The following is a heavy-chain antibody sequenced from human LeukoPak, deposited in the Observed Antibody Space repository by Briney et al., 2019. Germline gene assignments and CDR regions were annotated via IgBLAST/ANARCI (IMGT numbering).Heavy chain of an antibody. Sequence: WVRQPPGKGLEWVAVISYDGSNKYYADSVKGRFTISRDNSKNTLYLQMNSLRADDTAVYYCARVFAGATVDYWGQGTLVTVSS. CDR2: ISYDGSNK. D-gene: IGHD1-26*01. J-gene: IGHJ4*02. CDR3: ARVFAGATVDY. V-gene: IGHV3-30-3*01.